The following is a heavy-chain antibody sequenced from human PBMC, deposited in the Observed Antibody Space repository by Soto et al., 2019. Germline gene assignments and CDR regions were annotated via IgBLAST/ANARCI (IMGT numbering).Heavy chain of an antibody. Sequence: SETLSLICAVSSGSISSSNWWSWVRQPPGKGLEWIGEIYHSGSTNYNPSLKSRVTISVDKSKNQFSLTLSSVTAADTAVYYCASRHYIWGSYRYSLHYWGQGTLVTVSS. CDR3: ASRHYIWGSYRYSLHY. CDR2: IYHSGST. D-gene: IGHD3-16*02. CDR1: SGSISSSNW. V-gene: IGHV4-4*02. J-gene: IGHJ4*02.